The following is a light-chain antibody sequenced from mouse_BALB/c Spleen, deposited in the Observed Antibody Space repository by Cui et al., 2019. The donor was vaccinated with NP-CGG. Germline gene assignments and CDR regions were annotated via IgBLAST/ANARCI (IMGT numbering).Light chain of an antibody. Sequence: QAFLPQEPALTTSPGETVTLTCRSSTGAVTTSNYANWVQEKPDHLFTGLIGGTNNRVPGVPARFSGSLIGDKAALTITGAQTEDEAIYFCALWYSNHWVFGGGTKLTVL. CDR2: GTN. CDR1: TGAVTTSNY. V-gene: IGLV1*01. CDR3: ALWYSNHWV. J-gene: IGLJ1*01.